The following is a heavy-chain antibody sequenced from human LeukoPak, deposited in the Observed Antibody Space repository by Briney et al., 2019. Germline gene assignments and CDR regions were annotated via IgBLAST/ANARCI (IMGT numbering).Heavy chain of an antibody. CDR2: VSGSGDST. V-gene: IGHV3-23*01. J-gene: IGHJ4*02. CDR1: GFTFNNYA. Sequence: PGGSLRLSCAASGFTFNNYAMTWVRQAPGKGLEWVSVVSGSGDSTNYADSVKGRFTISRDNSKNTLSLQMNSLRTEDTAVYFCARWGNDYSQFDSWGQGTLVTVSS. D-gene: IGHD4-11*01. CDR3: ARWGNDYSQFDS.